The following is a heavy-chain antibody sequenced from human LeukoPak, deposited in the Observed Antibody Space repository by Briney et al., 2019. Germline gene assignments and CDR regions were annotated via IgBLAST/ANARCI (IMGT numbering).Heavy chain of an antibody. V-gene: IGHV3-21*01. CDR3: ARACIAAAALDAFDI. Sequence: GGSLRLSRAASGFTFSSYSMNWVRQAPGKGLEWVSSISSSSSYIYYADSVKGRFTISRDNAKNSLYLQMNSLRAEDTAVYYCARACIAAAALDAFDIWGQGTMVTVSS. J-gene: IGHJ3*02. CDR1: GFTFSSYS. D-gene: IGHD6-13*01. CDR2: ISSSSSYI.